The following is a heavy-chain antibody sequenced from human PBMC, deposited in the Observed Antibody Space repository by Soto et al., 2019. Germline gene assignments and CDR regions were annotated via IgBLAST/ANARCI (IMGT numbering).Heavy chain of an antibody. CDR2: IYASGST. J-gene: IGHJ4*02. CDR3: ARGGMVIIPTATAFDY. CDR1: GGSISTYY. Sequence: SETLSLTCTVSGGSISTYYWSWIRQHAGKGLEWIGRIYASGSTNYNPSLKSRVTMSVATSKNQFSLKLSSVTAADTAVYYCARGGMVIIPTATAFDYLGQGTLATVSP. V-gene: IGHV4-4*07. D-gene: IGHD2-2*01.